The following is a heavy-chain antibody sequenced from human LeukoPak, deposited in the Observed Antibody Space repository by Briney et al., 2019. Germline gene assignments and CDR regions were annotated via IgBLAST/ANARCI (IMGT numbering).Heavy chain of an antibody. Sequence: ASVKVSCKASGYTFTSYGISWVRDPPGQGLEWMGWICAYNGNTNNAQKLQGRVTITTDTSTSTAYMELRSLRSDDTAVYCCARDPLSWGQGTMVTVSS. CDR3: ARDPLS. V-gene: IGHV1-18*01. J-gene: IGHJ3*01. CDR2: ICAYNGNT. CDR1: GYTFTSYG.